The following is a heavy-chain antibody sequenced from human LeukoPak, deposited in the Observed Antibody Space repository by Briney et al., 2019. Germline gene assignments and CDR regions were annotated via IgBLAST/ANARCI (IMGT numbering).Heavy chain of an antibody. V-gene: IGHV3-48*03. D-gene: IGHD4-17*01. CDR1: GFTFNNDV. J-gene: IGHJ4*02. CDR3: ARDRSTVTTWVDY. CDR2: ISSSGSTI. Sequence: GGSLRLSCAASGFTFNNDVMSWVRQAPGKGLEWVSYISSSGSTIYYADSLKGRFTISRDNAKNSLYLQMNSLRAEDTAVYYCARDRSTVTTWVDYWGQGTLVTVSS.